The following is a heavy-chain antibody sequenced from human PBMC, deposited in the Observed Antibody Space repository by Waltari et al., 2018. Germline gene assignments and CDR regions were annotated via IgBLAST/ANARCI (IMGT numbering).Heavy chain of an antibody. D-gene: IGHD2-21*02. CDR1: GGSISSYY. CDR3: ASGSGGDYAYAFDI. Sequence: QVQLQESGPGLVKPSETLSLTCTVSGGSISSYYWSWIRQPPGKGLEWIGYIYYSGSTNYNPSLKSRVTISVDTSKNQFSLKLSSVTAAGTAVYYCASGSGGDYAYAFDIWGQGTMVTVSS. CDR2: IYYSGST. V-gene: IGHV4-59*01. J-gene: IGHJ3*02.